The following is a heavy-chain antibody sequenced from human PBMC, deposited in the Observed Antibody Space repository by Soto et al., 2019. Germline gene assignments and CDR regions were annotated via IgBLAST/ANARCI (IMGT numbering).Heavy chain of an antibody. CDR3: HSQVRGTTGTIAFV. CDR2: ISGSGGST. J-gene: IGHJ4*02. D-gene: IGHD1-1*01. CDR1: GFTFSSYA. V-gene: IGHV3-23*01. Sequence: GGSLRLSCAASGFTFSSYAMSWVRQAPGKGLEWVSAISGSGGSTYYADSVKGRFTISRDNSKNTLYLQMNSLRAEDTAVYYCHSQVRGTTGTIAFVWGQGTLVTVSS.